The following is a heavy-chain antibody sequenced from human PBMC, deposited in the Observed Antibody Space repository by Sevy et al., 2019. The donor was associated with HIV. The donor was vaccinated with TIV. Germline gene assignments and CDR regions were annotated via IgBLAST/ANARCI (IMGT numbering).Heavy chain of an antibody. Sequence: GGSLRFSCAASGFTFSDYYMSWIRQAPGKGLEWVSYISSSGSTIYYADSVKGRFTISRDNAKNSLYLQMNSLRAEDTAVYYCARGTGSSGWYFDYYGMDVWGQRTTVTVSS. CDR1: GFTFSDYY. V-gene: IGHV3-11*01. CDR2: ISSSGSTI. CDR3: ARGTGSSGWYFDYYGMDV. J-gene: IGHJ6*02. D-gene: IGHD6-19*01.